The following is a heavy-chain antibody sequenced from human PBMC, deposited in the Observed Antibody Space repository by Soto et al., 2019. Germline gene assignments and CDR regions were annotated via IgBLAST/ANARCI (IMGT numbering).Heavy chain of an antibody. D-gene: IGHD3-22*01. CDR2: IYYSGST. V-gene: IGHV4-61*01. CDR1: GGSVSSGSYY. J-gene: IGHJ4*02. Sequence: QVQLQESGPGLVKPSETLSLTCTVSGGSVSSGSYYWSWIRQPPGKGLEWIGYIYYSGSTNYNPSIRSRVTISVDTSKNQFSLKLSSVTAADTAVYYCARDTRYYDSSGYSAAPDYWGQGTLVTVSS. CDR3: ARDTRYYDSSGYSAAPDY.